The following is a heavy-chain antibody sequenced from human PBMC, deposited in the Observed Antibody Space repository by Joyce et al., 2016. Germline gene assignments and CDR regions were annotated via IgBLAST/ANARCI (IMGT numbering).Heavy chain of an antibody. Sequence: EVQLVESGGGLVKPGRSLRLSCTSSGFIFCDYAMNWFRQAPGKGLEWVGFIRSKAYGGTTDYAASVKGRFTISRDDSKSIAYLQMNSLKTEDTAVYYCTRIGDCSGGSCYEGWFDPWGQGTLVTVSS. CDR1: GFIFCDYA. V-gene: IGHV3-49*05. D-gene: IGHD2-15*01. J-gene: IGHJ5*02. CDR2: IRSKAYGGTT. CDR3: TRIGDCSGGSCYEGWFDP.